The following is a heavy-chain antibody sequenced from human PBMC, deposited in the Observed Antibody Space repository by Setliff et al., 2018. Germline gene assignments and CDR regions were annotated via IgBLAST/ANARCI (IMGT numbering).Heavy chain of an antibody. CDR2: SNHGGST. CDR1: GGSFSNYY. D-gene: IGHD3-22*01. V-gene: IGHV4-34*01. Sequence: KPSETLSLTCTVYGGSFSNYYWSWIRQTPGKGLEWIGESNHGGSTSYHPSLKSRLTMSVDTSKNQFSLKLTSVTAADTAIYFCARAVDSSGYFPFWYFDLWGRGTLVTVSS. CDR3: ARAVDSSGYFPFWYFDL. J-gene: IGHJ2*01.